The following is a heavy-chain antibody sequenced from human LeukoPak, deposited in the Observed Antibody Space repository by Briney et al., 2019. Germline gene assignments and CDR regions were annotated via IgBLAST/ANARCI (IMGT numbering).Heavy chain of an antibody. CDR2: INHSGST. J-gene: IGHJ4*02. CDR1: GGSFSGYY. Sequence: SETLSLTCAVYGGSFSGYYWSWIRQPPGKGLEWIGEINHSGSTNYNPSLKSRVTISVDTSKNQFSLKLSSVTAADTAVYYCARGKRWLQSTHFDYWGQGTLVTVSS. D-gene: IGHD5-12*01. V-gene: IGHV4-34*01. CDR3: ARGKRWLQSTHFDY.